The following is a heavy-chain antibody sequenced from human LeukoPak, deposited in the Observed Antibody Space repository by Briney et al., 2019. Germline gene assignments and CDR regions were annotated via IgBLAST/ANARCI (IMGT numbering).Heavy chain of an antibody. D-gene: IGHD1-1*01. Sequence: GGPLTLPCAASVFTFSSYAMSWARRAPGKGREGVSGVSGSGGNTYYADSVKGRFTISRDNSKNTLYLQMNSLRAEDTAVYYCANNPSRPYGMDVWGQGTTVTVSS. V-gene: IGHV3-23*01. J-gene: IGHJ6*02. CDR3: ANNPSRPYGMDV. CDR1: VFTFSSYA. CDR2: VSGSGGNT.